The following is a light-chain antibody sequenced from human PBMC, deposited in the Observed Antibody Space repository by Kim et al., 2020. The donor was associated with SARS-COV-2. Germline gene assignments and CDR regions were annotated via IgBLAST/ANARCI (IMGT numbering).Light chain of an antibody. Sequence: DIKMTQSPSSLSASVEDRVTITCRASQGISTYVNWYRQRRGRAPELVVYAATSLQGGVPPRFSGSYSGTDFSLTISGLQPEDSATYFCQQTFNTPWTFGQGTKLEI. CDR3: QQTFNTPWT. CDR1: QGISTY. V-gene: IGKV1-39*01. J-gene: IGKJ1*01. CDR2: AAT.